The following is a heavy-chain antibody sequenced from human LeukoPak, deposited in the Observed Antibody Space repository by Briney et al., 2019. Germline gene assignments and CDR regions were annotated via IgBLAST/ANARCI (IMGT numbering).Heavy chain of an antibody. Sequence: GGSLRLSCAASGITLTYDWMSWVRQAPGKGLEWVGRIKSKTDGETTDYAAPVKGRFTVSRDDSKNMVALQMNSLKTEDTVVYYCTKERYCASTTCPGAFDLWGQGTMVTVSS. CDR1: GITLTYDW. CDR3: TKERYCASTTCPGAFDL. J-gene: IGHJ3*01. V-gene: IGHV3-15*01. D-gene: IGHD2-2*01. CDR2: IKSKTDGETT.